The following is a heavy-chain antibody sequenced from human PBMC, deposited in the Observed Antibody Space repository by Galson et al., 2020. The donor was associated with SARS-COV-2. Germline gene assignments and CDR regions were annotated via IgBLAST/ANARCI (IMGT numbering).Heavy chain of an antibody. Sequence: SETLSLTCTVSGGSISSYYWSWIRQPPGKGLEWIGYIYYSGSTNYNPSFKSRVTISVDTSKNQFSLKLSSVTAADTAVYYCARTYSGSYYPNYDYWGQGTLVTVSS. V-gene: IGHV4-59*01. CDR1: GGSISSYY. D-gene: IGHD1-26*01. CDR2: IYYSGST. CDR3: ARTYSGSYYPNYDY. J-gene: IGHJ4*02.